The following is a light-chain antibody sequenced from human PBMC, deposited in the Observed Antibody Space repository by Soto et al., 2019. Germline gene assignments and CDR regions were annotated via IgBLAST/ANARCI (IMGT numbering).Light chain of an antibody. V-gene: IGKV1-5*01. CDR3: QQYNSYSLWT. CDR2: DAS. Sequence: DIQMTQSPSTLSASVGDRVTITCRASQSISNWLAWYQQKSGKAPTLLIYDASSLERGVPSRFSGSGSGTEFTLTISSLQPDDFATYYCQQYNSYSLWTFGQGTKVEIK. CDR1: QSISNW. J-gene: IGKJ1*01.